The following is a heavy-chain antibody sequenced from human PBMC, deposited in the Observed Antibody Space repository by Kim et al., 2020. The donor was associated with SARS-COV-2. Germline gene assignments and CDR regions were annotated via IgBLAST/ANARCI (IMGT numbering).Heavy chain of an antibody. CDR3: ARVGGAQVVAATHWFDP. V-gene: IGHV4-38-2*02. Sequence: SETLSLTCTVSGYSISSGYYWGWIRQPPGKGLEWIGSIYHSGSTYYNPSLKSRVTISVDTSKNQFSLKLSSVTAADTAVYYCARVGGAQVVAATHWFDPWGQGTLVTVSS. J-gene: IGHJ5*02. CDR1: GYSISSGYY. CDR2: IYHSGST. D-gene: IGHD2-15*01.